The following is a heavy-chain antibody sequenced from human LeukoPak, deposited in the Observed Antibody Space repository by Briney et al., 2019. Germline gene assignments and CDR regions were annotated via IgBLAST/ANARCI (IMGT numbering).Heavy chain of an antibody. J-gene: IGHJ4*02. CDR2: IKQDGSKK. CDR1: GFPFSSYW. CDR3: TRVGYIDEGIDY. V-gene: IGHV3-7*04. Sequence: GGSQRLSCVASGFPFSSYWMTWVRQAPGKGLEWVANIKQDGSKKPYVDSVKGRFTISRDNAKNSLYLQMNSLRAEDTAIYYCTRVGYIDEGIDYWGQGTLVTVSS. D-gene: IGHD5-24*01.